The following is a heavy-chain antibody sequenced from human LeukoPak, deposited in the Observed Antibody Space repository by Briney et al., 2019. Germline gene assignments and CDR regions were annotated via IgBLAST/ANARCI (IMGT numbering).Heavy chain of an antibody. J-gene: IGHJ5*02. V-gene: IGHV1-69*05. CDR3: ARGRGYSYGRYNWFDP. Sequence: SVKVSCKASGGTFSSYAITWVRQAPGQGLEWMGGIIPIFGTANYAHKFQGSVTITTDESTSTAYMELSSLRSEDTAVYYCARGRGYSYGRYNWFDPWGQGTLVTVSS. D-gene: IGHD5-18*01. CDR2: IIPIFGTA. CDR1: GGTFSSYA.